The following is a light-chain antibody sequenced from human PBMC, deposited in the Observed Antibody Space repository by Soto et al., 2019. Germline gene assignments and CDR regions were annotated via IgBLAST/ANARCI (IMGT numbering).Light chain of an antibody. CDR2: GAS. CDR1: QSVSSSY. CDR3: QQYGSSLLIT. V-gene: IGKV3-20*01. J-gene: IGKJ5*01. Sequence: EIVLTQSPGTLSLSPGERATLSCRASQSVSSSYLAWYQQKPGQAPRLLIYGASSRATGIPDRFSGSGSGTDFTHTISRLEPEDFAVYYCQQYGSSLLITFGQGTRLEIK.